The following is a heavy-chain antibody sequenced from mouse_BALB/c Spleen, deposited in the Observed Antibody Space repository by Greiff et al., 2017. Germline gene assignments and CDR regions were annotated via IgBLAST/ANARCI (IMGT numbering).Heavy chain of an antibody. V-gene: IGHV14-3*02. J-gene: IGHJ3*01. Sequence: VQLKQSGAELVRSGASVKLSCTASGFNIKDYYMHWVKQRPEQGLEWIGRIDPANGNTKYDPKFQGKATITADTSSNTAYLQLSSLTSEDTAVYYCARSGTVAYWGQGTLVTVSA. CDR1: GFNIKDYY. D-gene: IGHD4-1*01. CDR2: IDPANGNT. CDR3: ARSGTVAY.